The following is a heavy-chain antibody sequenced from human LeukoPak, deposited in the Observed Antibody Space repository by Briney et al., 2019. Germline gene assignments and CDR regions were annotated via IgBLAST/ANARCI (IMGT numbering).Heavy chain of an antibody. Sequence: SETLSLTCAVYGGSFSGYYWSWIRQPPGKGLEWIGEINHSGSTNYNPSLKSRVTISVDTSKNQFSLKLSSVTAADTAVYYCARDNYGDYDPGYFQHWGQGTLVTVSS. J-gene: IGHJ1*01. CDR3: ARDNYGDYDPGYFQH. D-gene: IGHD4-17*01. CDR2: INHSGST. CDR1: GGSFSGYY. V-gene: IGHV4-34*01.